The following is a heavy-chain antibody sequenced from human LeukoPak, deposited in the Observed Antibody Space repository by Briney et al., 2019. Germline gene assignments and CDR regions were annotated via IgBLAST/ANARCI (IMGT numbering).Heavy chain of an antibody. CDR1: GFSVSSNY. V-gene: IGHV3-53*01. J-gene: IGHJ4*02. CDR2: LYSGGNT. CDR3: ARGRSGSYGFFDY. D-gene: IGHD3-10*01. Sequence: GGSLRLSCAASGFSVSSNYMNWVRQAPGKGLEWVSILYSGGNTYYADSVKGRFTISRDNAKNTVYLQMNSLRAEDTAVYYCARGRSGSYGFFDYWSLGNLVTVSS.